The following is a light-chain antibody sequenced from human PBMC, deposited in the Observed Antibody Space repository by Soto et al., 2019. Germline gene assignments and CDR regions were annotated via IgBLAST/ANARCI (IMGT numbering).Light chain of an antibody. CDR3: QPLNPLPFT. J-gene: IGKJ5*01. V-gene: IGKV1-9*01. Sequence: DIQLTQSPSLLSASVGDRVTITCRASHDSSTYLAWYQQKPGKAPKLMIYEASTLQSGVPSRFSGSGSGTEFTLTISGLLPEDFATYHCQPLNPLPFTFGQGTRL. CDR2: EAS. CDR1: HDSSTY.